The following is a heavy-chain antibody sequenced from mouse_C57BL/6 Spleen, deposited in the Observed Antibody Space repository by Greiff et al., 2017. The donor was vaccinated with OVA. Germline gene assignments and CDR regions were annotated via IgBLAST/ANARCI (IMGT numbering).Heavy chain of an antibody. CDR2: INPNNGGT. CDR1: GYTFTDYY. Sequence: EVQLVESGPELVKPGASVKISCKASGYTFTDYYMNWVKQSHGKSLEWIGDINPNNGGTSYNQKFKGKATLTVDKSSSTAYMELRSLTSEDSAVYYCARIGTVVATRAMDYWGQGTSVTVSS. J-gene: IGHJ4*01. D-gene: IGHD1-1*01. V-gene: IGHV1-26*01. CDR3: ARIGTVVATRAMDY.